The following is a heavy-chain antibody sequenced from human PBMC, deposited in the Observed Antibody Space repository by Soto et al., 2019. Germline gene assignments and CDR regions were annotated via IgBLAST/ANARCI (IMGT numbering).Heavy chain of an antibody. CDR2: ISYDGSNK. CDR1: GFTFSSYG. V-gene: IGHV3-30*03. J-gene: IGHJ6*02. CDR3: VRPGGYYYYGMDV. D-gene: IGHD3-16*01. Sequence: PGGSLRLSCAASGFTFSSYGMHWVRQAPGKGLEWVAVISYDGSNKYYADSVKGRFTISRDNSKNTLYLQMNSLRAEDTAVYYCVRPGGYYYYGMDVWGQGTTVTVSS.